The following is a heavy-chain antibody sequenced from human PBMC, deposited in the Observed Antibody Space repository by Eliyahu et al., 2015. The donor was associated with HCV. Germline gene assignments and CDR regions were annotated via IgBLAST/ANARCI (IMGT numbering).Heavy chain of an antibody. CDR3: ARIRWTAFDI. CDR2: IFSKDEK. Sequence: QVTLKESGPVLVKPTEXLXLTGSVSGHSLKNSRMGVSWIRQPPGKALEWLAHIFSKDEKFYSTSLKNRLTISKDTSKNQVVLIMTNMGPVDTATYYCARIRWTAFDIWGQGTTVTVSS. V-gene: IGHV2-26*01. D-gene: IGHD2-15*01. CDR1: GHSLKNSRMG. J-gene: IGHJ3*02.